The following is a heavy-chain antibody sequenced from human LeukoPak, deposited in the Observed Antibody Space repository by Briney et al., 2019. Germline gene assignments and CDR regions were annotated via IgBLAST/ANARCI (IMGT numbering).Heavy chain of an antibody. V-gene: IGHV3-49*04. J-gene: IGHJ4*02. Sequence: GGSLRLSCTFSGLSFSDSAVTWVRQAPGKGLEWIGCTRSKVYGGTTEYAASVKGRITISRDESKSIAYLQMDSLTTEDTAVYFCARGERHFDYWGQGTLVTVSS. D-gene: IGHD3-16*01. CDR3: ARGERHFDY. CDR2: TRSKVYGGTT. CDR1: GLSFSDSA.